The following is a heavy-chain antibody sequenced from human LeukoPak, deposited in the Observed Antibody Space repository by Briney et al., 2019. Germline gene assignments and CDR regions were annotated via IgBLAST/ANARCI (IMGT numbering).Heavy chain of an antibody. J-gene: IGHJ4*02. V-gene: IGHV6-1*01. CDR2: TYYRSKWYN. CDR1: GDSVSSNSAA. D-gene: IGHD3-10*01. CDR3: ARVRSLASNYYGSGSYPYFDY. Sequence: SQTLSLTCAISGDSVSSNSAAWNWIRQSPSRGLEWLGRTYYRSKWYNDYAVSVKSRITINPDTSKNQISLKLSSVTAADTALYYCARVRSLASNYYGSGSYPYFDYWGQGTLVTVSS.